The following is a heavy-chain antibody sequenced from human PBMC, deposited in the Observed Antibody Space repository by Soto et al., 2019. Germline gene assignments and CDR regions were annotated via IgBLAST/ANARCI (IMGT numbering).Heavy chain of an antibody. CDR1: GGSVSSGSYY. Sequence: PSETLSLTCTASGGSVSSGSYYWSWIRQPPGKGLEWIGYIYYSGSTNYNPSLKSRVTISVDTSKNQFSLKLSSVTAADTAVYLVAKYAPTRRYDSSGELEPDYYGMDVWGQGTTVTVSS. CDR2: IYYSGST. J-gene: IGHJ6*02. V-gene: IGHV4-61*01. D-gene: IGHD3-22*01. CDR3: AKYAPTRRYDSSGELEPDYYGMDV.